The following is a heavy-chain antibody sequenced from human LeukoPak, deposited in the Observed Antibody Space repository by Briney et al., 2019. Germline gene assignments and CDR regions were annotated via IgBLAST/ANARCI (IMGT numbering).Heavy chain of an antibody. Sequence: GGSLRLSCAASGFTVKSNYLGWVRQAPGKGLEWVSTLYNTGNTYYANSVKGRFSISRDNSKNTLFLQMNSLRAEDTAVYYCARLTADGRLYFVDWGPGTLVTVSS. CDR2: LYNTGNT. CDR3: ARLTADGRLYFVD. D-gene: IGHD6-13*01. V-gene: IGHV3-53*01. J-gene: IGHJ4*02. CDR1: GFTVKSNY.